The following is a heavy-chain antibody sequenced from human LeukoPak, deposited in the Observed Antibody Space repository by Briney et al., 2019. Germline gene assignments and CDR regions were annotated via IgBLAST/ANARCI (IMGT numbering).Heavy chain of an antibody. CDR3: VRKLTGTTFFDY. CDR1: GFTFSSYD. D-gene: IGHD1-1*01. J-gene: IGHJ4*02. V-gene: IGHV3-48*03. Sequence: GGSLRLSCAASGFTFSSYDLNWVRQAPGKGLEWVSYIVGNGITIYYADSVKGRFTISRDNAKNSLYLQMNSLRAEDTAVYYCVRKLTGTTFFDYWGQGTLVTVSS. CDR2: IVGNGITI.